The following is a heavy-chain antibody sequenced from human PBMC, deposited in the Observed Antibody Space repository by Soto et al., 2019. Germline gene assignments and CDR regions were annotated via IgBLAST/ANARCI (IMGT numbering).Heavy chain of an antibody. D-gene: IGHD3-16*02. CDR3: TRSAISPYGGLIGPFDY. CDR1: GYTFTAYA. CDR2: INPANANT. J-gene: IGHJ4*02. V-gene: IGHV1-3*05. Sequence: QVQLAQSGAEERKPGASVKVSCEATGYTFTAYAMHWVRQAPGQSLEWMGWINPANANTKYLRKFQGRLTITSDTSANRVYMELSSLISEDTAVYYCTRSAISPYGGLIGPFDYWGQGNLVTVSS.